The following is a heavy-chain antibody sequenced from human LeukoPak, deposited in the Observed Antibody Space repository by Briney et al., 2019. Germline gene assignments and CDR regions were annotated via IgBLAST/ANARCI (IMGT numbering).Heavy chain of an antibody. CDR3: AKDRTQQPYGIFDY. CDR2: IGGSGDRT. Sequence: QPGGSLRLSCAASGFTFNIYAMTWVRQDPGKGLEWVSAIGGSGDRTYYADFVKGRFTISRDNSKNTLYLQMNSLRAEDTAVYYCAKDRTQQPYGIFDYWGQGTLVTVSS. V-gene: IGHV3-23*01. D-gene: IGHD6-13*01. J-gene: IGHJ4*02. CDR1: GFTFNIYA.